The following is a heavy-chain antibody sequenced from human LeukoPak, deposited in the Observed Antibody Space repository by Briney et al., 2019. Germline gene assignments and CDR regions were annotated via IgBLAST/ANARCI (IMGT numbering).Heavy chain of an antibody. CDR1: GYTFTSYG. CDR2: ISAYNGYT. CDR3: ARDSLTTVIDFYYYGMDV. D-gene: IGHD4-17*01. Sequence: ASVKVSCKASGYTFTSYGISWVRQAPEQGLEWMGWISAYNGYTHYAQRLQGRVTMTTDTSTSTAYMELKSLGSDDTAVYYCARDSLTTVIDFYYYGMDVWGQGTTVTVSS. J-gene: IGHJ6*02. V-gene: IGHV1-18*01.